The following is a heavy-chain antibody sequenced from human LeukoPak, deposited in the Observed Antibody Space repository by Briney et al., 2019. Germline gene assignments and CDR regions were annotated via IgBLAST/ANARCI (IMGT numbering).Heavy chain of an antibody. V-gene: IGHV4-38-2*02. CDR2: IYHSGST. CDR1: GYSISSGYY. D-gene: IGHD3-10*01. CDR3: AAVGSTGLGKYYFDY. Sequence: SETLSLTCTVSGYSISSGYYWGWIRQPPGKGLAWIGSIYHSGSTYYNPSLKSRVSISVDTSKNQFSLKLSAVTAADTAVYYCAAVGSTGLGKYYFDYWGQGILVTVSS. J-gene: IGHJ4*02.